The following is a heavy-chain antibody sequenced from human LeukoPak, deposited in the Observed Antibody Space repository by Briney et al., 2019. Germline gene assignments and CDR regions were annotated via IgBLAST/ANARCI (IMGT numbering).Heavy chain of an antibody. CDR1: GGSFSGYY. D-gene: IGHD3-3*01. Sequence: PSETLSLTCAVYGGSFSGYYWSWIRQPAGKGLEWIGRIYTSGSSNYNPSLKSRVTISVDTSKNQVSLKLSSVTAADTAVYYCARDKWSGFDYWGQGTLVTVSS. V-gene: IGHV4-4*07. J-gene: IGHJ4*02. CDR2: IYTSGSS. CDR3: ARDKWSGFDY.